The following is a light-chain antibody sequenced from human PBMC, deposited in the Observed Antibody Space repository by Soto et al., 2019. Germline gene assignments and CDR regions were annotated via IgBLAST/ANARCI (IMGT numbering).Light chain of an antibody. V-gene: IGKV1-39*01. Sequence: DIQMTQFPSSLSASVGDRVTITCRASQTIRSHLNWYQQKPGEAPKIVIYATSTLQSGVPSRFNGSVSGTDFSLSISSVQPEDFATYYCQQTYRTPLTFGGGTKVEIK. J-gene: IGKJ4*01. CDR1: QTIRSH. CDR2: ATS. CDR3: QQTYRTPLT.